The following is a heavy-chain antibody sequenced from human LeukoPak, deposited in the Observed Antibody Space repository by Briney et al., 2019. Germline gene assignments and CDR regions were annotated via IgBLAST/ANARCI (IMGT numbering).Heavy chain of an antibody. V-gene: IGHV3-30*03. CDR1: GFTFSSYG. Sequence: PGGSLRLSCAASGFTFSSYGMHWVRQAPGKGLEWVAVISYDGSNKYYADSVKGRFTISRDNSKNTLYLQMNSLRAEDTAVYYCAAVYQLLYPYYFDYWGQGTLVTVSS. CDR2: ISYDGSNK. CDR3: AAVYQLLYPYYFDY. J-gene: IGHJ4*02. D-gene: IGHD2-2*02.